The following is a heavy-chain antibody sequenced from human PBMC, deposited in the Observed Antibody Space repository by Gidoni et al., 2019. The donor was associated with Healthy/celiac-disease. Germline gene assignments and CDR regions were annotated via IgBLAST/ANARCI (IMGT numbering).Heavy chain of an antibody. V-gene: IGHV3-11*05. CDR1: GFTFSDYY. CDR2: ISSSSSYT. D-gene: IGHD6-13*01. J-gene: IGHJ4*02. Sequence: QVQLVESGGGLVKPGGSLRLSCAASGFTFSDYYMSWIRQAPGKGLEWVSYISSSSSYTNYADSVKGRFTISRDNAKNSLYLQMNSLRAEDTAVYYCARVLSSSWYYFDYWGQGTLVTVSS. CDR3: ARVLSSSWYYFDY.